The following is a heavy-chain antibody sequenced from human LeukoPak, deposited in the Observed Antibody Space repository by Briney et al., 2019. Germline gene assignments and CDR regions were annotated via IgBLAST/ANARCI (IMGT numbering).Heavy chain of an antibody. V-gene: IGHV3-30*04. J-gene: IGHJ4*02. CDR3: ASLWFGGETDY. CDR2: ISYDGKIE. CDR1: GFSLSRFA. Sequence: GRSLRLSCTASGFSLSRFAMHWIRQTPQKGLEWVSSISYDGKIENYAASVKGRFTVSRDISKNTVYLQMSSLRLEDTAVYYCASLWFGGETDYWGQGTRVSVSS. D-gene: IGHD3-10*01.